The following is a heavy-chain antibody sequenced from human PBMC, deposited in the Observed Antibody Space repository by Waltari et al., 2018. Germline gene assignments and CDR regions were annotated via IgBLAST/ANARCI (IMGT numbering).Heavy chain of an antibody. CDR2: IYPGDSDI. J-gene: IGHJ4*02. CDR1: GYSFTNYW. D-gene: IGHD3-22*01. Sequence: EVQLVQSGAEVKKPGESLKISCKGSGYSFTNYWIGWVRQMSGQGLEWMGIIYPGDSDITYSPSFQGQVTISADKSISTAYLQWSSLKASDTAIYYCAKLNDSNAYYRGFDYWGQGTLVTVSS. CDR3: AKLNDSNAYYRGFDY. V-gene: IGHV5-51*03.